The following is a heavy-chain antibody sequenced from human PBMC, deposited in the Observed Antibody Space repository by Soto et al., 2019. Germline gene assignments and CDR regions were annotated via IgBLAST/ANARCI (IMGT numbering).Heavy chain of an antibody. J-gene: IGHJ6*02. Sequence: ASVKVSCKASGYTFTSYGISWVRQAPGQGLEWMGWISAYNGNTNYAQKFQGWVTMTRDTSISTAYMELSRLRSDDTAVYYCARRSIAAPQGMDVWGQGTTVTVSS. CDR2: ISAYNGNT. D-gene: IGHD6-6*01. CDR3: ARRSIAAPQGMDV. V-gene: IGHV1-18*01. CDR1: GYTFTSYG.